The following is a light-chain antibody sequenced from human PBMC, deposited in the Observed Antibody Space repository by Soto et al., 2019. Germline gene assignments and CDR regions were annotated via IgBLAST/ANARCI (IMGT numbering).Light chain of an antibody. Sequence: QSALTQPRSVSGSPGQSVTISCTGTSSNVDVGFDNYVSWYQQYPGKAPKLIIYDVSKRPSGVPDRFSGSKSGSTASLTISGLHAEDEAEYYCCSYPRRYTWVFGVGTKVTVL. J-gene: IGLJ3*02. V-gene: IGLV2-11*01. CDR2: DVS. CDR3: CSYPRRYTWV. CDR1: SSNVDVGFDNY.